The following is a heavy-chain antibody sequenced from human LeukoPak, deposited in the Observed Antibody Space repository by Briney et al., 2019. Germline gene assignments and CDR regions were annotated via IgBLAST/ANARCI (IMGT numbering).Heavy chain of an antibody. V-gene: IGHV1-18*04. J-gene: IGHJ4*02. CDR3: AIMGATWGFDY. CDR2: ISAYNGNT. Sequence: GASVKVSCKTSGYNFRDYGIDWVRQAPGQGLEWMGWISAYNGNTNYAQKFQGRITVTTDTSTRTAYLELGSLRSDDTAVYYCAIMGATWGFDYWGQGTLITVPS. CDR1: GYNFRDYG. D-gene: IGHD3-16*01.